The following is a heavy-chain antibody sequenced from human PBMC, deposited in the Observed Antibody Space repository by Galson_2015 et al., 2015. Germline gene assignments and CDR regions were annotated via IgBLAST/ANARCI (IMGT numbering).Heavy chain of an antibody. CDR1: GGTFSSYA. CDR2: IIPIFGTA. D-gene: IGHD2-8*01. Sequence: SVKVSCKASGGTFSSYAISWVRQAPGQGLEWMGGIIPIFGTANYAQKFQGRVTITADESTSTAYMELSSLRSEDTAVYYCAREPYCTNGVCYTGGDWFDPWGQGTLVTVSS. V-gene: IGHV1-69*13. J-gene: IGHJ5*02. CDR3: AREPYCTNGVCYTGGDWFDP.